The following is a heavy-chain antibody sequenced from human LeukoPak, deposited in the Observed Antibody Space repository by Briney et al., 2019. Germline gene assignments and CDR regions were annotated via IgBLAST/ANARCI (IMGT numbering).Heavy chain of an antibody. CDR2: VNHSGST. CDR3: ARGLSSSAGYYYYYYYMDV. J-gene: IGHJ6*03. CDR1: GGSFSGYY. D-gene: IGHD6-6*01. Sequence: SETLSLTCAVYGGSFSGYYWSWIRQPPGKGLEWIGEVNHSGSTNYNPSLKSRVTISVDTSKNQFSLKLSSVTAADTAVYYCARGLSSSAGYYYYYYYMDVWGKGTTVTVSS. V-gene: IGHV4-34*01.